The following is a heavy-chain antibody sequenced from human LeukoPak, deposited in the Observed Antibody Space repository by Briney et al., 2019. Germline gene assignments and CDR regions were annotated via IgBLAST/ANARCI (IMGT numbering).Heavy chain of an antibody. CDR1: GFTFSSYA. CDR3: AREIPGSLMGIDYFDY. J-gene: IGHJ4*02. CDR2: IYYSGST. D-gene: IGHD1-26*01. V-gene: IGHV4-39*07. Sequence: GSLRLSCAASGFTFSSYAMSWVRQPPGKGLEWIGSIYYSGSTYYNPSLKSRVTISVDTSKNQFSLKLSSVTAADTAVYYCAREIPGSLMGIDYFDYWGQGTLVTVSS.